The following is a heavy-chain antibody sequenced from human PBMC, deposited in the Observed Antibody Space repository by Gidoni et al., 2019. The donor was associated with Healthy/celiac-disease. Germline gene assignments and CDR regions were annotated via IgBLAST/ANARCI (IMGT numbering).Heavy chain of an antibody. Sequence: QVQLVQSGSELKKPGASVKVSCTASGSTFTSYAMNWVRQAPGQGLEWMGWSNTNTGNPTYAQGFTGRFVFSLDTSVSTAYLQISSLKAEDTAVYYCARVASYDYIWGSYRHFDYWGQGTLVTVSS. CDR1: GSTFTSYA. D-gene: IGHD3-16*02. CDR3: ARVASYDYIWGSYRHFDY. J-gene: IGHJ4*02. CDR2: SNTNTGNP. V-gene: IGHV7-4-1*02.